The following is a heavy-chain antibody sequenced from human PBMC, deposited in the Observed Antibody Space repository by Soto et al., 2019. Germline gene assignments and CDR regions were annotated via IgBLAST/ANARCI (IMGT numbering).Heavy chain of an antibody. J-gene: IGHJ6*02. CDR2: IYHSGST. CDR3: ARGFEGYCGGDCYSGYYYYYGMDV. Sequence: PSETLSLTCAVSGGSISSSNWWSWVRQPPGKGLEWIGEIYHSGSTNYNPSLKSRVTISVDKSKNQFYLKLSSVTAADTAVYYCARGFEGYCGGDCYSGYYYYYGMDVWGQGTTVTVSS. D-gene: IGHD2-21*02. V-gene: IGHV4-4*02. CDR1: GGSISSSNW.